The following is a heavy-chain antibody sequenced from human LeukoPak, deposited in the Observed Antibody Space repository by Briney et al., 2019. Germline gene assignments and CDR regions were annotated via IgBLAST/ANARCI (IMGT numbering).Heavy chain of an antibody. V-gene: IGHV2-70*04. CDR2: IDWDDDK. Sequence: SGPTLVNPTQTLTLTCTFSGFSLSTSGMRVSWIRQPPGKALEWLARIDWDDDKYYSTSLKTRLTISKDTSKNQVVLTMTNMDPVDTATYYCARIRVDTRGWYEDYWGQGTLVTVSS. D-gene: IGHD6-19*01. J-gene: IGHJ4*02. CDR1: GFSLSTSGMR. CDR3: ARIRVDTRGWYEDY.